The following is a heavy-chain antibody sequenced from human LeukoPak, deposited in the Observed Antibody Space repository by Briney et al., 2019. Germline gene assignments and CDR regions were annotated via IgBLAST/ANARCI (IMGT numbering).Heavy chain of an antibody. J-gene: IGHJ6*04. CDR3: ATDTLHFRMDV. CDR1: GFIISDYS. V-gene: IGHV3-21*01. D-gene: IGHD2/OR15-2a*01. CDR2: ISSGGSYI. Sequence: GGSLRLSCAASGFIISDYSMSWVRQAPGKGLQWVSSISSGGSYIYYVDSVKGRFTISRDNAKNSLHLQMSGLRAEDTAVYYCATDTLHFRMDVWGKGTTVTVSS.